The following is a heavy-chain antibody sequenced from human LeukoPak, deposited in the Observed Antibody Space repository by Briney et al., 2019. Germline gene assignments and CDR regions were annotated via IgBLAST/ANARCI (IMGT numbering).Heavy chain of an antibody. D-gene: IGHD2-2*01. CDR3: AKSPKKYCSSTSCYYWFDP. CDR1: GFTVSSNY. CDR2: ISGSGGST. V-gene: IGHV3-23*01. J-gene: IGHJ5*02. Sequence: PGGSLRLSCAASGFTVSSNYMSWVRQAPGKGLEWVSAISGSGGSTYYADSVKGRFTISRDNSKNTLYLQMNSLRAEDTAVYYCAKSPKKYCSSTSCYYWFDPWGQGTLVTVSS.